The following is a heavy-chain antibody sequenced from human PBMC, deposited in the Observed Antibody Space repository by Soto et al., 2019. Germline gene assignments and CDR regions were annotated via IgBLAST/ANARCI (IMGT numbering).Heavy chain of an antibody. Sequence: GGSLRLSCAVSGFTFSRYALTWVRQAPGKGLEWVSAISDSGAGTDYADSVKGRFTISRDNSENTLYLQMNSLRAEDTAVYYCAKTGYAEWYYFDSWGQGTLVTVSS. D-gene: IGHD3-3*01. V-gene: IGHV3-23*01. J-gene: IGHJ4*02. CDR1: GFTFSRYA. CDR2: ISDSGAGT. CDR3: AKTGYAEWYYFDS.